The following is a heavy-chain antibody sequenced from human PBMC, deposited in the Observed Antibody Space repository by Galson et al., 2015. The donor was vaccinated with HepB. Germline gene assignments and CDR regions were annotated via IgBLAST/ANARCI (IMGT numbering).Heavy chain of an antibody. J-gene: IGHJ4*02. D-gene: IGHD3-10*01. CDR2: IDPSDSYT. CDR3: ARATYYYGSGSLYYFDY. V-gene: IGHV5-10-1*01. CDR1: GYSFTSYW. Sequence: QSGAEVKKPGESLRISCKGSGYSFTSYWISWVRQMPGKGLEWMGRIDPSDSYTNYSPSFQGHVTISADKSISTAYLQWSSLKASDTAMYYCARATYYYGSGSLYYFDYWGQGTLVTVSS.